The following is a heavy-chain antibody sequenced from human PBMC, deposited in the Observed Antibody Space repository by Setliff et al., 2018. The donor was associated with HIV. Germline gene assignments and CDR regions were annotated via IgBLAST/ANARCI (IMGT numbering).Heavy chain of an antibody. Sequence: SETLSLTCTVSGGSINNGAYYWSWIRQHPEKGLEWIGYIYASGSTNYSPSLKSRVTISVDTSKNQFSLKLKSVTAADTAVYFCARHVYSSGWGYVYHLDSWGQGTLVTVSS. CDR1: GGSINNGAYY. D-gene: IGHD6-19*01. V-gene: IGHV4-61*08. CDR3: ARHVYSSGWGYVYHLDS. J-gene: IGHJ4*02. CDR2: IYASGST.